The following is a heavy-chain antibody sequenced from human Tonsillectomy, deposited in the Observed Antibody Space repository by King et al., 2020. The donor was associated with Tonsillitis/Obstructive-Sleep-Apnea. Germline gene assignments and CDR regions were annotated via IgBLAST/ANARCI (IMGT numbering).Heavy chain of an antibody. Sequence: KLQESGPGLVKPSETLSLTCTVSGGSISSYYWSWIRQPPGKGLEWIGYIYYSGSTNYNPSLKSRVTISVDTSKNQFSLKLSTVTAADTAVYYCARQKKDAFDIWGQGTMVTVSS. V-gene: IGHV4-59*08. CDR1: GGSISSYY. CDR3: ARQKKDAFDI. CDR2: IYYSGST. J-gene: IGHJ3*02.